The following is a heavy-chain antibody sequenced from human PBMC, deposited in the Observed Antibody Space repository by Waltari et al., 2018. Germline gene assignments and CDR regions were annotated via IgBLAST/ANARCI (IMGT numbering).Heavy chain of an antibody. CDR2: MRYDGSIK. Sequence: VQLVESGGGVVQPGGSLRRSCAASGFTFSSYGMHWVSQAPGEGLRWVAVMRYDGSIKYYADAGKGRVTISSDNSMNTLYVQMNSRIPEDTAVYYSAKELRGIAAAGTCNDYGMDVWGQGTTVTVSS. CDR1: GFTFSSYG. V-gene: IGHV3-30*02. CDR3: AKELRGIAAAGTCNDYGMDV. D-gene: IGHD6-13*01. J-gene: IGHJ6*02.